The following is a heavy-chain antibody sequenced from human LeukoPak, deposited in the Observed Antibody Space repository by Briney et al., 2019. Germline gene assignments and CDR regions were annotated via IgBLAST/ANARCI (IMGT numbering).Heavy chain of an antibody. J-gene: IGHJ1*01. CDR2: IYPGDSDT. V-gene: IGHV5-51*01. D-gene: IGHD3-22*01. CDR1: GYSSTSYW. CDR3: ARHGVYDDELFQH. Sequence: GESLKISGKGSGYSSTSYWIGWVRQMPGKGLEWMGIIYPGDSDTRYSPSFQGQVTISADKSISTAYLQWSSLKASDTAMYYCARHGVYDDELFQHWGQGTLVTVSS.